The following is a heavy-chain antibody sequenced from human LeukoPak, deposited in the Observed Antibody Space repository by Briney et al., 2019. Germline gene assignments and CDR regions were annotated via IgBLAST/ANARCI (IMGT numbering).Heavy chain of an antibody. CDR2: IKQDGSEK. V-gene: IGHV3-7*01. CDR3: ARYIAAAGFYYYYYMDV. Sequence: GGSLRLSCAASGFTFSTYWMSWVRQAPGKGLEWVAHIKQDGSEKYYVDSVKGRFTVSRDNAKNSLYLQMNSLRAEDTAVYYCARYIAAAGFYYYYYMDVWGKGTTVTVSS. CDR1: GFTFSTYW. J-gene: IGHJ6*03. D-gene: IGHD6-13*01.